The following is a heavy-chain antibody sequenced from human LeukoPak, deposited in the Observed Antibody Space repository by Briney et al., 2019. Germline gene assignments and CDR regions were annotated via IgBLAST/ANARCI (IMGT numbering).Heavy chain of an antibody. J-gene: IGHJ4*02. V-gene: IGHV3-23*01. Sequence: GGSLRLSCAASGFTFSSYAMSWVRQAPGKGLEWVSAISGSGGSTYYADSVKGRFTISRDNSKNTLYLQMNSLRAEDTAVHYCARENFGNYYFDYWGQGTLVTVSS. D-gene: IGHD3-16*01. CDR1: GFTFSSYA. CDR3: ARENFGNYYFDY. CDR2: ISGSGGST.